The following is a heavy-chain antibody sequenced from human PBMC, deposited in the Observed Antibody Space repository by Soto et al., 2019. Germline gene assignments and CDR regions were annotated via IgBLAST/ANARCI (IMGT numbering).Heavy chain of an antibody. D-gene: IGHD3-3*01. CDR2: IYYSGST. V-gene: IGHV4-59*01. Sequence: QVQLQESGPGLVKPSETLSLTCTVSGGSISSYYWSWIRQPPGKGLEWIGYIYYSGSTNYNPSLNRRLTISVDPSKTPFSLKLSSVTAADSAVYYCARGPGRYDYWSGPSNFDSWGQGTLVTVSS. CDR1: GGSISSYY. CDR3: ARGPGRYDYWSGPSNFDS. J-gene: IGHJ4*02.